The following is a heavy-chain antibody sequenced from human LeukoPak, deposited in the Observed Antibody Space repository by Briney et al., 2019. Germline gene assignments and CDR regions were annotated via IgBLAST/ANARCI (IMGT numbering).Heavy chain of an antibody. Sequence: GGSLRLSCAASGFIFSSHWMSWVRQAPGKGLEWVANIKQDGSEKYYVDSVKGRFTISRDNAKNSLYLQMNCLRAEDTAVYYCARAGCSGGNCYAALFDYLGQGTLVTVSS. V-gene: IGHV3-7*05. CDR1: GFIFSSHW. CDR3: ARAGCSGGNCYAALFDY. D-gene: IGHD2-15*01. J-gene: IGHJ4*02. CDR2: IKQDGSEK.